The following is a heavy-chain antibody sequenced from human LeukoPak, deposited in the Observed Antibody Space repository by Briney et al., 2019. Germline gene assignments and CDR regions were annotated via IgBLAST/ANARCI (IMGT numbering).Heavy chain of an antibody. Sequence: SSETLSLTCAVYGGSFSGYYWSWIRQPPGKGLEWIGEINHSGSTNYNPSLKSRVTISVDTSKNQFSLKLSSVTAADTAVYYCARRSGSYTFKYWGQGTLVTVSS. CDR2: INHSGST. D-gene: IGHD1-26*01. CDR3: ARRSGSYTFKY. V-gene: IGHV4-34*01. J-gene: IGHJ4*02. CDR1: GGSFSGYY.